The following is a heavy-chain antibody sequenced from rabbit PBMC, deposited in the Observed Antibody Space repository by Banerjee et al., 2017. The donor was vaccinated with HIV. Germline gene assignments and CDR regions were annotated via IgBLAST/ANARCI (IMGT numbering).Heavy chain of an antibody. CDR1: GIDFSSYG. J-gene: IGHJ2*01. D-gene: IGHD6-1*01. CDR2: IYGGDAST. CDR3: ARERAGDAAYGYVGHDGFDP. V-gene: IGHV1S45*01. Sequence: QEQLVESGGGLVTLGGSLKVSCKASGIDFSSYGISWVRQAPGKGLEWIACIYGGDASTHYASWAKGRFTISKTSSTTVTLQMTSLTAADTATYFCARERAGDAAYGYVGHDGFDPWGPGTLVTVS.